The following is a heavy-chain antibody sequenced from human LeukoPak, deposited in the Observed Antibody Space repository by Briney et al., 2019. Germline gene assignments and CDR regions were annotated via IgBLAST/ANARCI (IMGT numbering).Heavy chain of an antibody. V-gene: IGHV3-23*01. CDR2: ISGGGGAT. J-gene: IGHJ4*02. D-gene: IGHD3-10*01. CDR3: AKDPNDSVSYYGFDY. CDR1: GFTFSSYA. Sequence: GGSLRLSCAASGFTFSSYAMSWVRQAPGKGLEWVSTISGGGGATFYADSVKGRFTVSRDSSKNTLYLQMNSLRAEDTAVYYCAKDPNDSVSYYGFDYWGQGTLVTVSS.